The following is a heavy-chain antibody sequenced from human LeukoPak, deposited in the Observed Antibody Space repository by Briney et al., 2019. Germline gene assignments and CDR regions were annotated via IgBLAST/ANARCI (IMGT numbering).Heavy chain of an antibody. CDR2: IYYSGST. CDR3: ARGGTLGPFDP. V-gene: IGHV4-59*01. CDR1: GGSISSYY. J-gene: IGHJ5*02. Sequence: SETLSLTCTVSGGSISSYYWSWIRQPPGKGLEWIGYIYYSGSTNYNPSLKSRVTISVDTSKNQFSLKLSSVTAADMAVYYCARGGTLGPFDPWGQGTLVTVSS. D-gene: IGHD1-1*01.